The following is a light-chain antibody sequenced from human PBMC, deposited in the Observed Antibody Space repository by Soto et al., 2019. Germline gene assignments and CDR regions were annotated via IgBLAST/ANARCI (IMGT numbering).Light chain of an antibody. J-gene: IGKJ3*01. CDR2: GAS. V-gene: IGKV3-20*01. Sequence: EIVLTQSPGTLSLSPGERATLSCRASQSVSSSYLAWYQQKPGQAPRLLIYGASSRATGIPDRFRGSGSGTDFTLTISRLEPEDVAVYYCQQYGSSPGVTFGPGTKVDIK. CDR3: QQYGSSPGVT. CDR1: QSVSSSY.